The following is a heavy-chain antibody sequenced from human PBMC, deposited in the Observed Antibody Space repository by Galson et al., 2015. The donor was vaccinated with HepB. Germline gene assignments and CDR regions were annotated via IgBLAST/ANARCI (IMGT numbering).Heavy chain of an antibody. Sequence: SVKVSCKASGYTFTSYGISWVRQAPGQGLEWMGWISTYNGNTDYAQKLQGRVTMTTDTSTSTAYMELRSLRSDDTAVYYCARGYYYDSSGYQGAFDIWGQGTMVTVSS. D-gene: IGHD3-22*01. CDR2: ISTYNGNT. CDR1: GYTFTSYG. J-gene: IGHJ3*02. V-gene: IGHV1-18*01. CDR3: ARGYYYDSSGYQGAFDI.